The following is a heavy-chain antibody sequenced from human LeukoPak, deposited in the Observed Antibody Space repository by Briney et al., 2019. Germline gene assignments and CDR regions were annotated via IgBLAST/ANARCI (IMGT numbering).Heavy chain of an antibody. Sequence: GRSLRLSCAASGFTVSSNYMSWVRQAPGKGLEWVSVIYSGGSTYYADSVKGRFTISRDNSKNTLYLQMKSLRAEDTAVYYCARLGDYYDSSGYYYFDYWGQGTLVTVSS. CDR3: ARLGDYYDSSGYYYFDY. CDR2: IYSGGST. D-gene: IGHD3-22*01. V-gene: IGHV3-66*01. J-gene: IGHJ4*02. CDR1: GFTVSSNY.